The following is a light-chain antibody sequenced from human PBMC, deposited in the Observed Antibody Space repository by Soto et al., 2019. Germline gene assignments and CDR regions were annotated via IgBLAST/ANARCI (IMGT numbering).Light chain of an antibody. V-gene: IGLV2-14*03. CDR3: TSFTTADTHV. Sequence: QSALTQPASVSGSPGQSITVSCIGTSSDIASYDYVSWYQQHPGKVPKLMIYDVSNRPSGVSNRFSGSKSGNTASLTISGLQAEDEADYYCTSFTTADTHVFGTGTKLTV. J-gene: IGLJ1*01. CDR1: SSDIASYDY. CDR2: DVS.